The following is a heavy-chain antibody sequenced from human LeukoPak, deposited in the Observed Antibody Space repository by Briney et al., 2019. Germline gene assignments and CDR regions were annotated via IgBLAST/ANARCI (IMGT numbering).Heavy chain of an antibody. D-gene: IGHD2-2*01. Sequence: SVKVSCKASGGTFSSYAISWVRQAPGQGLEWMGGIIPIFGTANYAQKFQGRVTITADESTSTDYMELSSLRSEDTAVYYCASRYCSSTSCLALGRDYYYGMDVWGQGTAVTVSS. CDR3: ASRYCSSTSCLALGRDYYYGMDV. J-gene: IGHJ6*02. V-gene: IGHV1-69*13. CDR2: IIPIFGTA. CDR1: GGTFSSYA.